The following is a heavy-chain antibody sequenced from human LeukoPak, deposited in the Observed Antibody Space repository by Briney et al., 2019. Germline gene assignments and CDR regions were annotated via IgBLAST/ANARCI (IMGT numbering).Heavy chain of an antibody. J-gene: IGHJ5*02. CDR1: GGSIGSYY. CDR2: IYYSGST. Sequence: SETLSLTCTVSGGSIGSYYWSWIRKPPGKGLEWIGYIYYSGSTNYNPSLKSRVTISVDTSKNQFSLQLTSVTAADTAVYYCARLHLARRLGNWLDPWGQGTLVTVSS. CDR3: ARLHLARRLGNWLDP. D-gene: IGHD3-16*01. V-gene: IGHV4-59*12.